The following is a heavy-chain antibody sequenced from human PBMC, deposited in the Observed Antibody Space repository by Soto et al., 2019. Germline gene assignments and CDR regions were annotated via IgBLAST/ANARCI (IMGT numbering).Heavy chain of an antibody. Sequence: QVQLVQSGAEVKKPGASVKVSCKASGYTFTSYDINWVRQATGQGLEWMGWMNPNSGNTGYAQKFQGRVTMTKNTSLGPXYXKLSSLRSEDTAVYYCARRGVSSTSAFRYYDHGVDVWGHGTTVTVSS. V-gene: IGHV1-8*01. CDR1: GYTFTSYD. CDR3: ARRGVSSTSAFRYYDHGVDV. D-gene: IGHD6-6*01. CDR2: MNPNSGNT. J-gene: IGHJ6*02.